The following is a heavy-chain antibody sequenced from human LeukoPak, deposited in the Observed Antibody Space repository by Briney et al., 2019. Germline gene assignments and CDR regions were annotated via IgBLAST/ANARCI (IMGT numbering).Heavy chain of an antibody. CDR3: ARGRSQLPKRETDY. CDR1: GGSFSGYY. J-gene: IGHJ4*02. V-gene: IGHV4-34*01. Sequence: PSETLSLTCAVYGGSFSGYYWSWIRQPPGKGLEWIGEINHSGSTNYNPSLKSRVTISLDTSKNQFSLKLSSVTAADTAVYYCARGRSQLPKRETDYWGQGTLVTVSS. D-gene: IGHD2-2*01. CDR2: INHSGST.